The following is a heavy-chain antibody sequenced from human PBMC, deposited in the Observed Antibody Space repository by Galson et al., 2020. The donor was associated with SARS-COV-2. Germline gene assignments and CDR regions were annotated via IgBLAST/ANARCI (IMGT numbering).Heavy chain of an antibody. V-gene: IGHV3-21*01. CDR3: ARDTLTTESKSFAY. J-gene: IGHJ4*02. Sequence: GGSLRLSCAASGSTFSSYSMTWVRQAPGKGLEWVASMDKSRTNIYYADSVKGRFTISRDNAENSLYLQMNSLRVEDTAVYYCARDTLTTESKSFAYWCQGSLVTVSS. CDR2: MDKSRTNI. D-gene: IGHD4-4*01. CDR1: GSTFSSYS.